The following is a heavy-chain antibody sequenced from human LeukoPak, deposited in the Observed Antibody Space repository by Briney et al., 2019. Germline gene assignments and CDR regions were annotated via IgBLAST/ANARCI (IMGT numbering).Heavy chain of an antibody. CDR1: GFTFSSYS. CDR2: ISSSSSYI. D-gene: IGHD3-9*01. J-gene: IGHJ4*02. CDR3: ASDDILTGYPFDY. V-gene: IGHV3-21*01. Sequence: GGSLRLSCAASGFTFSSYSMNWVCQAPGKGLEWVSSISSSSSYIYYADSVKGRFTISRDNAKNSLYLQMNSLRAEDTAVYYCASDDILTGYPFDYWGQGTLVTVSS.